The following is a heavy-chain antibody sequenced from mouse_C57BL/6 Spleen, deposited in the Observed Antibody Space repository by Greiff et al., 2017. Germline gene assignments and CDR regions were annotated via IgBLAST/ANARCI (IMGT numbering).Heavy chain of an antibody. V-gene: IGHV1-64*01. D-gene: IGHD1-1*01. CDR2: IHPNSGST. Sequence: QVQLQQPGAELVKPGASVKLSCKASGYTFTSYWMHWVKQRPGQGLEWIGMIHPNSGSTNYNEKFKGKATLTVDKSSSTAYMQLSSLTSEDSAVYYCAREITTVVAKAMDYWGQGTSVTVSS. J-gene: IGHJ4*01. CDR3: AREITTVVAKAMDY. CDR1: GYTFTSYW.